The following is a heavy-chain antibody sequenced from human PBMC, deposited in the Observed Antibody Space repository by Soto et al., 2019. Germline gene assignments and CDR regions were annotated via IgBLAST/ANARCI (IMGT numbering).Heavy chain of an antibody. CDR2: INSDGTTA. CDR3: ARGIKNYYGVDV. J-gene: IGHJ6*02. V-gene: IGHV3-74*01. Sequence: VQLVESGGDLVQPGGSLRLSCAASGFTFTSYWVHWVRQAPGKGLVWVSRINSDGTTANYADSVTGRFTISRDNAKNTVYLQMNSLRVEDTAVYYCARGIKNYYGVDVWGQGTTVTVSS. CDR1: GFTFTSYW.